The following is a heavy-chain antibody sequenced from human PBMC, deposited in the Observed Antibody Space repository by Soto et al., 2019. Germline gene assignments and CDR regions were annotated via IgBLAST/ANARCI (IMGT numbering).Heavy chain of an antibody. V-gene: IGHV1-3*01. CDR3: ARMGVHYYYGMDV. CDR2: TNVGNDDT. CDR1: GYTFSTYA. D-gene: IGHD3-10*01. J-gene: IGHJ6*02. Sequence: ASVKVSCKASGYTFSTYAMHWVRQAPGQRLEWMGWTNVGNDDTKYSQKFQGRVTITRDTSASTAYLELSSLRSEDTAVYYCARMGVHYYYGMDVWGQGTTVTGSS.